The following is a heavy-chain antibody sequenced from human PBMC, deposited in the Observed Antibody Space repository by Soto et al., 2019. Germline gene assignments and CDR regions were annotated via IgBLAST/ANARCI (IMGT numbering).Heavy chain of an antibody. CDR2: TSAYNGNT. V-gene: IGHV1-18*04. J-gene: IGHJ3*02. CDR1: GYTFSSYG. D-gene: IGHD6-13*01. Sequence: ASVKVSCKPSGYTFSSYGINWVRQAPGQGLEWMGWTSAYNGNTNYAQKLQGRVTMTTDTSTSTAYMELRSLRSDDTAVYYCASGANIAAAGKRDDAFDIWGQGTMVTVSS. CDR3: ASGANIAAAGKRDDAFDI.